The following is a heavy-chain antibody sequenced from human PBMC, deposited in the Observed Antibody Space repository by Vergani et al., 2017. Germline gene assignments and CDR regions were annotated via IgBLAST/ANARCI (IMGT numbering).Heavy chain of an antibody. J-gene: IGHJ4*02. D-gene: IGHD6-13*01. CDR1: GFTFSSYG. Sequence: QVQLVESGGGVVQPGRSLRLSCAASGFTFSSYGMHWVRQAPGKGLEWVAVLWYDGSNKYYADSVKGRFTISRDNSKNTLYLQMNGLRAEDTAVYYCARGIAPKDSWGQGTLVTVSS. CDR3: ARGIAPKDS. V-gene: IGHV3-33*01. CDR2: LWYDGSNK.